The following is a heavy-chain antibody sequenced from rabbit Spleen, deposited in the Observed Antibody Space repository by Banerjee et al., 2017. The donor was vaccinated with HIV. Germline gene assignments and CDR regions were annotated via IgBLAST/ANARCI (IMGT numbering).Heavy chain of an antibody. D-gene: IGHD2-1*01. Sequence: QSLEESGGDLVKPGASLTLTCTVSGFSFSNSYDMCWVRQAPGKGLEWIGCIYTGNGKTYYASWAKGRFTISRTSSTTVTLQMTSLTAADTATYFCLRDRANIGGDYGPYYFDLWGPGTLVTVS. J-gene: IGHJ4*01. V-gene: IGHV1S40*01. CDR1: GFSFSNSYD. CDR3: LRDRANIGGDYGPYYFDL. CDR2: IYTGNGKT.